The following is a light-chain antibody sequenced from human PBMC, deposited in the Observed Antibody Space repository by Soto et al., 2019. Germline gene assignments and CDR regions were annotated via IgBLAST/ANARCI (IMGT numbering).Light chain of an antibody. CDR1: QSVSNF. V-gene: IGKV3-20*01. CDR2: DAS. Sequence: EIVLTQSPATLSLSPGKRATLSCRASQSVSNFLAWYQQKPGQAPRLLIFDASVRATDIPDRFSGSGSGTDFTLIISRLEPEDFAVYHCQQYAISPWTFGQGTKVDIK. CDR3: QQYAISPWT. J-gene: IGKJ1*01.